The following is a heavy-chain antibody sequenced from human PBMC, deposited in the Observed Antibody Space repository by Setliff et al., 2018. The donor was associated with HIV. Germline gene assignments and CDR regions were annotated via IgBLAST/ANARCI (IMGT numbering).Heavy chain of an antibody. V-gene: IGHV4-39*07. CDR1: GGSISSSSYY. J-gene: IGHJ3*02. Sequence: SETLSLTCTVSGGSISSSSYYWGWIRQPPGKGLEWIGSIYYSGSTYYNPSLKSRVSISVDTSKNQFSLKLSSVTAADTAVYYCAAIAAAALRGTFDIWGQGTMVTVSS. D-gene: IGHD6-13*01. CDR2: IYYSGST. CDR3: AAIAAAALRGTFDI.